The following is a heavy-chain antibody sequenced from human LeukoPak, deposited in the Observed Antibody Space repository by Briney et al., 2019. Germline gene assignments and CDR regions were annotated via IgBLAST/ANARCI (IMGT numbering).Heavy chain of an antibody. CDR3: ARGPYCSTTNCYSPYYYYYMSV. V-gene: IGHV5-51*01. D-gene: IGHD2-2*01. J-gene: IGHJ6*03. CDR2: IYPGDSDT. Sequence: GESPKISCKGSGYSFTNYWIGWVRQMPGKGLEWMGIIYPGDSDTRYSPSFQGQVTISADKSIRTAYLQWSSLKAPDTAMYYCARGPYCSTTNCYSPYYYYYMSVWGRGTTVTVSS. CDR1: GYSFTNYW.